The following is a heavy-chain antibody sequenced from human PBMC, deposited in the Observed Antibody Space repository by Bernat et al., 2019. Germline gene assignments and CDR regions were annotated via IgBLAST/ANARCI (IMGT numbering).Heavy chain of an antibody. J-gene: IGHJ5*02. CDR3: ARDRDSSSWYGWFDP. D-gene: IGHD6-13*01. V-gene: IGHV1-69*01. CDR2: IIPIFGTA. CDR1: GGTFSSYA. Sequence: QVQLVQSGAEVKKTGSSVKVSCKASGGTFSSYAISWVRQAPGQGLEWMGGIIPIFGTANYAQKFQGRVTITADESTSTAYMALSSLRSEYTAVYYCARDRDSSSWYGWFDPWGQGTLVTVSS.